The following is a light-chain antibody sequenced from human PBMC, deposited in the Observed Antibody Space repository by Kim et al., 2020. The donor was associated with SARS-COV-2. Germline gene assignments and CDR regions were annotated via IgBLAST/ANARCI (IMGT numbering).Light chain of an antibody. J-gene: IGLJ2*01. Sequence: GQSITISCTGPSSDVGGYNYVSWYQQHPGKATKLMIYDVINRPSGVSNRFSGSKSGNTASLTISALQAEDEADDYCSSYTSSSTVVFGGGTQLTVL. V-gene: IGLV2-14*03. CDR1: SSDVGGYNY. CDR2: DVI. CDR3: SSYTSSSTVV.